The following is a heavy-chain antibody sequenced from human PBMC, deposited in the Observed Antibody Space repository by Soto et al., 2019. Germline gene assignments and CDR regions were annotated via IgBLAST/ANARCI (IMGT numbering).Heavy chain of an antibody. J-gene: IGHJ4*02. CDR3: AREVQVHTPAFVY. CDR2: ISPMFGAA. V-gene: IGHV1-69*19. D-gene: IGHD3-10*01. Sequence: QVQLVQSGAEMKKPGSSVKVSCQSSGGTCNTYAMNWVRQAPGQGPEWMGDISPMFGAANYAPKFQGRVTITADESTGTSYMQLSSLTSEYTALYFCAREVQVHTPAFVYWGQGTLVTVSS. CDR1: GGTCNTYA.